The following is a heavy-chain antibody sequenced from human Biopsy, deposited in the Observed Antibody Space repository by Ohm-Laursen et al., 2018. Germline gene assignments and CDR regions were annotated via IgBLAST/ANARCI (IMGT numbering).Heavy chain of an antibody. J-gene: IGHJ6*02. CDR2: INQSGST. CDR1: GGSFSGYY. CDR3: ARGSGYFKLDV. D-gene: IGHD5-12*01. V-gene: IGHV4-34*01. Sequence: TLSLTWVVYGGSFSGYYWGWIRQPPGKGLEWIGEINQSGSTKYNPSLKRRATLSADSSNSQFSLRLTSVTAADTAIYYCARGSGYFKLDVWGQGTTVTVSS.